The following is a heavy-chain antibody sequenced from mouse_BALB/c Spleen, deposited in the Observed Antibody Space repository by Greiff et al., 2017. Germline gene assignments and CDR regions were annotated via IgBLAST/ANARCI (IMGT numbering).Heavy chain of an antibody. CDR3: TGRYCGSRYAMDY. CDR1: GYTFTDYE. Sequence: QVQLQQSGAELVRPGASVTLSCKASGYTFTDYEMHWVKQTPVHGLEWIGAIDPETGGTAYNQKFKGRATLSADKSSITLYMELRSLTSEASAVYYCTGRYCGSRYAMDYWGQGTSVTVSS. D-gene: IGHD1-1*01. J-gene: IGHJ4*01. V-gene: IGHV1-15*01. CDR2: IDPETGGT.